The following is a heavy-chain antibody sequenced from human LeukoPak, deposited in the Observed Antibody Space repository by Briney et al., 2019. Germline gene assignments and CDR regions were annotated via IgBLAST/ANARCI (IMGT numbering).Heavy chain of an antibody. CDR1: GYSFSSYW. V-gene: IGHV5-51*01. J-gene: IGHJ4*02. D-gene: IGHD5-24*01. CDR3: ASHHPVEMVY. Sequence: HGESLKISCKGSGYSFSSYWIGWVRQMPGKGLEWMGIIYPGDSDTRYSPSFQGQVTISADKSITTAYLQWSSLKASDTAIYYCASHHPVEMVYWGQGTLVTVSS. CDR2: IYPGDSDT.